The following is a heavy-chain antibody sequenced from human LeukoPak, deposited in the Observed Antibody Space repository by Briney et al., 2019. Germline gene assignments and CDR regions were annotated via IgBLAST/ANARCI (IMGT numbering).Heavy chain of an antibody. CDR1: GGSLSSYY. J-gene: IGHJ6*04. Sequence: SETLSLTCTVSGGSLSSYYWSWIRQPPGKGLEWIGYIYYSGSTNYNPSLKSRVTISVDTSKNQFSLKLSSVTAADTAVYYCARGLGTIFGVVPEDVWGKGTTVTVSS. CDR3: ARGLGTIFGVVPEDV. V-gene: IGHV4-59*01. CDR2: IYYSGST. D-gene: IGHD3-3*01.